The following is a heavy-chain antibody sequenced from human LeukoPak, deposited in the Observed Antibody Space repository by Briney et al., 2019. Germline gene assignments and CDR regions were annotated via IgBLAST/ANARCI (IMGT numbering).Heavy chain of an antibody. J-gene: IGHJ3*02. V-gene: IGHV3-23*01. D-gene: IGHD6-19*01. CDR2: ISHRGSI. Sequence: GGSLRLSCAASGFTFSNYAMNWVRQAPGKGLEWVASISHRGSISYADSVTGRFTISRDNSKNTLYLQMSSLRAEDTAIYYCAKELTERWLIDAFDIWGQGTVVTVSS. CDR1: GFTFSNYA. CDR3: AKELTERWLIDAFDI.